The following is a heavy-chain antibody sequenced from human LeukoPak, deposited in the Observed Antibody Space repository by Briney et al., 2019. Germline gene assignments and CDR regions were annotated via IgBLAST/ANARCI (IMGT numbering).Heavy chain of an antibody. CDR3: AKANWDLGAHYFDY. D-gene: IGHD3-16*01. CDR1: GFTFNNYA. Sequence: GGSLRLSCAASGFTFNNYAMSWVRQAPGKGLEWVSALSGSGGATYYTDSVRGRFTISRDNSKDTLYLQMSSLRADDTAVYYCAKANWDLGAHYFDYWGQGTLSPSPQ. J-gene: IGHJ4*02. CDR2: LSGSGGAT. V-gene: IGHV3-23*01.